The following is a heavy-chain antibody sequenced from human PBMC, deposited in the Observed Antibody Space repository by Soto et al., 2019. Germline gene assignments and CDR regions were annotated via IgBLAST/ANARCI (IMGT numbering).Heavy chain of an antibody. Sequence: PGGSLRLSCAASGFTFDDYAMHGVGQVPGKGLEWVSGINWNSGSIGYADSVKGRFAISRDNAKNSLHLQMNSLRAEDTAFYYCVKDESINWYSGHFRHWGQGTLVTVSS. CDR1: GFTFDDYA. V-gene: IGHV3-9*01. CDR3: VKDESINWYSGHFRH. J-gene: IGHJ1*01. D-gene: IGHD6-13*01. CDR2: INWNSGSI.